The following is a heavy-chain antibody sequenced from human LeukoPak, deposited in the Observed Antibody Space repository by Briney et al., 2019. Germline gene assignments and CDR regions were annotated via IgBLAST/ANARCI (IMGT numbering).Heavy chain of an antibody. V-gene: IGHV3-7*01. Sequence: AGGSLRLSCIASAFTFSYSWMTWVRQAPGRGLEWVANIKGDGSDRYYVDSVKGRLTISRDNAKKSLYLQMNSLKAEDTAVYYCARDGRDGYNGYFDPWGQGTLVTVSS. CDR3: ARDGRDGYNGYFDP. D-gene: IGHD5-24*01. CDR2: IKGDGSDR. J-gene: IGHJ5*02. CDR1: AFTFSYSW.